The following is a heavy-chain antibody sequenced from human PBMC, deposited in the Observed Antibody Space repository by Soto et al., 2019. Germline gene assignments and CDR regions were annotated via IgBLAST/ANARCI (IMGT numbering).Heavy chain of an antibody. V-gene: IGHV3-30-3*01. CDR3: ARGDREDILVVVGVSPGEYGIDI. CDR1: GFTFRNYA. D-gene: IGHD2-15*01. J-gene: IGHJ6*02. Sequence: QVQLVESGGGVVQPGGSLRLTCAASGFTFRNYAMHWVRQAPGKGLECLAVIAYDGSNAFYWDSVKGRFTISRDNSKNTLYLRSNSVSFEDTCVYCCARGDREDILVVVGVSPGEYGIDIWRQGTTVTVS. CDR2: IAYDGSNA.